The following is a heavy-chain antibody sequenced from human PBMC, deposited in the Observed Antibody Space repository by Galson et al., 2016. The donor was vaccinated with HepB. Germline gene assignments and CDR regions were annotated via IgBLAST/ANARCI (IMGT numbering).Heavy chain of an antibody. D-gene: IGHD3-9*01. V-gene: IGHV4-39*01. CDR2: VYWAGTT. CDR1: GGSISGGGYN. J-gene: IGHJ5*02. Sequence: SETLSLTCAVSGGSISGGGYNWGWIRQTPGQGLEWIETVYWAGTTYYNTPLSSRVTISIDTSRSQFSLKLISVTATDTAVYYCARHPTGYPNWFDAWGQGILVIVSS. CDR3: ARHPTGYPNWFDA.